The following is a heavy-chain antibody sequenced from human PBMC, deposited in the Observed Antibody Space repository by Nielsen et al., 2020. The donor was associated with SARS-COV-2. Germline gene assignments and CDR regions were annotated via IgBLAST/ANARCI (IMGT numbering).Heavy chain of an antibody. J-gene: IGHJ4*02. CDR1: GFTFSSYA. Sequence: GGSLRLSCAASGFTFSSYAMSWVRQAPGKGLEWVSAMSGSGGSTYDADSVKGRFTISRDNSKNPLYLQMPSLRAESPAVYYCGNCGGDCCIDYWGQGTLVTVSS. D-gene: IGHD2-21*02. V-gene: IGHV3-23*01. CDR3: GNCGGDCCIDY. CDR2: MSGSGGST.